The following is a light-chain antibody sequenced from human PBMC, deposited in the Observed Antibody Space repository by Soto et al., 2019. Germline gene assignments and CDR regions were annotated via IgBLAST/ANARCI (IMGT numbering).Light chain of an antibody. J-gene: IGKJ4*01. Sequence: EIVLTQSPATLSLSPGERATLSCRASQSVSSYLAWLQQKPGQAPRLLIYDASNRATGIPARFSGSGSGTDLTLTISSLEPEDFAVYYCQQRSKWPLTFGGGTKVEIK. CDR1: QSVSSY. CDR2: DAS. V-gene: IGKV3-11*01. CDR3: QQRSKWPLT.